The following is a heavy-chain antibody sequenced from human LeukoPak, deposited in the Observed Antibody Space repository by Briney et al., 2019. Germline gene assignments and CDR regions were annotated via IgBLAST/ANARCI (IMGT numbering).Heavy chain of an antibody. D-gene: IGHD3-16*01. CDR2: IYYSGST. CDR3: ARVVSELALGGWFDP. Sequence: SETLSLTCTVSGGSISSGDYYWSWIRQPPGKGLEWIGYIYYSGSTYYNPSLKSRVTMSVDTSKNQFSLKLSSVTAADTAVYYCARVVSELALGGWFDPWGQGTLVTVSS. J-gene: IGHJ5*02. CDR1: GGSISSGDYY. V-gene: IGHV4-30-4*01.